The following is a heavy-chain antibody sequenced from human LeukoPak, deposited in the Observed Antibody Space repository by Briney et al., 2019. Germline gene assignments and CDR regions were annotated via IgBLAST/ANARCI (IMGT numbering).Heavy chain of an antibody. D-gene: IGHD6-13*01. V-gene: IGHV4-59*01. CDR2: IYYSGST. J-gene: IGHJ5*02. CDR1: GSSISSYY. CDR3: ARERAAAGHWFDP. Sequence: PSETLSLTCTVSGSSISSYYWSWIRQPPGKGLEWIGYIYYSGSTNYNPSLKSRVTISVDTSKNQFSLKLSSVTAADTAVYYCARERAAAGHWFDPWGQGTLVTVSS.